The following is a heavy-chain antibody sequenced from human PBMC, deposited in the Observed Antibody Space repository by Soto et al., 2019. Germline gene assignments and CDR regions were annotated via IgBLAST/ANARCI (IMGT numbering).Heavy chain of an antibody. Sequence: SQTLSLTCAISGDSVSSNSAAWNWIRQSPSRGLEWLGRTYYRSKWYNDYAVSVKSRITVNPDTSKNQFSLQLNSVTPEDTAVYYCARALGGAAAIPANGFDPWGQGTLVTVSS. J-gene: IGHJ5*02. CDR2: TYYRSKWYN. D-gene: IGHD2-2*02. V-gene: IGHV6-1*01. CDR3: ARALGGAAAIPANGFDP. CDR1: GDSVSSNSAA.